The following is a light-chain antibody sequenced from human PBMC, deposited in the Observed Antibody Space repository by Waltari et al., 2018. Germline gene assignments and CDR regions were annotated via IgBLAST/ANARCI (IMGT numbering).Light chain of an antibody. J-gene: IGLJ3*02. CDR3: QVWTTGAGV. CDR1: NIGTKI. Sequence: YELTPPVPVSAALGQTARNTCGGNNIGTKIIRWNQQKPGQAPGLVIFRYTNRPAGIPERFSGSNSGNTATLTISRAQGGDEADYYCQVWTTGAGVFGGGTKLSVL. V-gene: IGLV3-9*01. CDR2: RYT.